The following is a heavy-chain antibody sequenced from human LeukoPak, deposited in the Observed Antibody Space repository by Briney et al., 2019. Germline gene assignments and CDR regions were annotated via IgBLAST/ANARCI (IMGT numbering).Heavy chain of an antibody. J-gene: IGHJ4*02. D-gene: IGHD3-16*02. CDR1: GYSFTSYW. CDR3: ARHSRLGELSFEDY. V-gene: IGHV5-51*01. CDR2: IYPGDSDT. Sequence: GESLQISCKGSGYSFTSYWIGWVRQMPGKGMEWMGIIYPGDSDTRYSPSFQGQVSISADKSISTAYLQWSSLKASDTAMYYCARHSRLGELSFEDYWGQGTLVTVSS.